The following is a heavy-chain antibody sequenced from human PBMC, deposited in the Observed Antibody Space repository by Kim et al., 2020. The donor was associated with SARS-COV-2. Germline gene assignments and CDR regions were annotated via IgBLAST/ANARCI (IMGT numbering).Heavy chain of an antibody. J-gene: IGHJ4*02. D-gene: IGHD4-17*01. CDR1: AFTFSSYA. CDR3: AKVNDYGVFFDY. Sequence: GGSLRLSCAASAFTFSSYAMSWVRQAPGKGLGWVSTISSSGVSSFYADSVKGRFTISRDNSRNTLYLQMNSLRAEDTAVYYCAKVNDYGVFFDYWGQGTLVTVPS. V-gene: IGHV3-23*01. CDR2: ISSSGVSS.